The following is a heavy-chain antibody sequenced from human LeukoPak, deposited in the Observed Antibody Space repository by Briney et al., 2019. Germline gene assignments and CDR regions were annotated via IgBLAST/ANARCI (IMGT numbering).Heavy chain of an antibody. CDR1: GDSISRGDYY. D-gene: IGHD2-2*01. CDR2: IYYSGST. J-gene: IGHJ3*02. Sequence: PSETLSLTCTVSGDSISRGDYYWGWIRQPPGKGLEGIGYIYYSGSTHYNPSLKSRVTISIDTSKNQFSLKLSSVTAADTAVYYCARDVGGDPAAVEGFDIWGQGTMFTVSS. CDR3: ARDVGGDPAAVEGFDI. V-gene: IGHV4-30-4*08.